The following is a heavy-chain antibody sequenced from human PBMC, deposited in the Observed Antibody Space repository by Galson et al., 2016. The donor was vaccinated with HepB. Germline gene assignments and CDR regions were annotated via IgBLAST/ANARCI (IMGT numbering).Heavy chain of an antibody. CDR1: GFTVSNNY. Sequence: SLRLSCAASGFTVSNNYMSWVRQAPGKGLEWVSLIYSGGSTKYVDSVRGRFTIARDNSKNTLYLQMNSLRADDTAVYYCATGGDRTIDHWGQGTLATVSP. V-gene: IGHV3-53*01. CDR3: ATGGDRTIDH. CDR2: IYSGGST. J-gene: IGHJ5*02. D-gene: IGHD1-14*01.